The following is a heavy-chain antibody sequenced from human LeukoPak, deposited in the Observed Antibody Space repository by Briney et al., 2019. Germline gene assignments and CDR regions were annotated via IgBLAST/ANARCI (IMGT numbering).Heavy chain of an antibody. CDR1: GPTSSRHW. V-gene: IGHV3-7*01. D-gene: IGHD6-25*01. CDR3: AIAAGWELGY. J-gene: IGHJ4*02. CDR2: IKEDASEE. Sequence: GGSLRLSCAVSGPTSSRHWMSWVRQTPEKGLEWVANIKEDASEENYVDSVKGRFTISRDNAKNSLYLQMNSLRAEDTAVYYCAIAAGWELGYWGQGTLVTVSS.